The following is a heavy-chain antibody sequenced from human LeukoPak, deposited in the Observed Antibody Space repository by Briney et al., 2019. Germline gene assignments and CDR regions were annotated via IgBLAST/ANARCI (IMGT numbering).Heavy chain of an antibody. CDR3: ARGTYCSSTSCYTWMYAFDI. Sequence: SETLSLTCSVSGGSISIYYWSWIRQPPGKGPEWIGNIYYSGSTNYNPSLKSRVTISVDTSKNQFSLKLSSVTAADTAVYYCARGTYCSSTSCYTWMYAFDIWGPGTMVTVSS. CDR1: GGSISIYY. CDR2: IYYSGST. D-gene: IGHD2-2*02. J-gene: IGHJ3*02. V-gene: IGHV4-59*01.